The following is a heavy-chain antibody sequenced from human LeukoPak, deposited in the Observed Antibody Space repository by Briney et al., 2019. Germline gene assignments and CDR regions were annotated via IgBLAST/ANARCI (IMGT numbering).Heavy chain of an antibody. CDR1: GFTFSSYE. CDR3: ARAWSSGWYEDY. Sequence: AGGSLRLSCAASGFTFSSYEMDWVRQAPGKGPEWVSYISSSGSTVHYADSVKGRFTVSRDNAKNSLYLQMNSLRAEDTAVYYCARAWSSGWYEDYWGQGTLVTVSS. D-gene: IGHD6-19*01. J-gene: IGHJ4*02. CDR2: ISSSGSTV. V-gene: IGHV3-48*03.